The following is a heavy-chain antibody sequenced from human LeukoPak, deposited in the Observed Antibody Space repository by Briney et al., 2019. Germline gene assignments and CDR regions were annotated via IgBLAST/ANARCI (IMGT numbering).Heavy chain of an antibody. V-gene: IGHV4-39*07. J-gene: IGHJ4*02. CDR2: IYYSGST. CDR3: ARRVPSGFVDS. D-gene: IGHD5-12*01. CDR1: GGSIRSSSYY. Sequence: PSETLSLTCTVSGGSIRSSSYYWGWIRQPPGKGLEWIGSIYYSGSTYYNPSLKSRVTISVDTSKNQFSLRLSSVTAADTAMYYCARRVPSGFVDSWGQGTLVTVSS.